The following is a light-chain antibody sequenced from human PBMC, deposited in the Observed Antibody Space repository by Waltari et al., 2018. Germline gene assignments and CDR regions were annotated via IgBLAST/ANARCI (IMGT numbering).Light chain of an antibody. CDR2: KAS. J-gene: IGKJ2*01. Sequence: DIQMTQSPSTLSASVGDRVTITCRSSQSISTYLAWYQQRPGKAPKLLIYKASTLENEVPSRFSGSGSGTEFTLTISSLQPDDFATYYCQQFDSYPVTFGQGTKVEIK. CDR1: QSISTY. CDR3: QQFDSYPVT. V-gene: IGKV1-5*03.